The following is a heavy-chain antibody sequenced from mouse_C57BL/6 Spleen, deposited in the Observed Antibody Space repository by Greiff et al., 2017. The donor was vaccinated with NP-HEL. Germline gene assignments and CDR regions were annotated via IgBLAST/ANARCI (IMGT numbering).Heavy chain of an antibody. Sequence: EVQLVESGPELVKPGASVKIPCKASGYTFTDYNMDWVKQSHGKSLEWIGDINPNNGGTIYNQKFKGKATLTVDKSSSTAYMELRSLTSEDTAVYYCAKLYGSSYSYWYFDVWGTGTTVTVSS. V-gene: IGHV1-18*01. CDR2: INPNNGGT. CDR3: AKLYGSSYSYWYFDV. D-gene: IGHD1-1*01. J-gene: IGHJ1*03. CDR1: GYTFTDYN.